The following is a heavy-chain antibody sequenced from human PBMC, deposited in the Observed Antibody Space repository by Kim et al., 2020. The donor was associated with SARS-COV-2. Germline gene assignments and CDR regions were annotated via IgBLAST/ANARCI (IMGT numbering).Heavy chain of an antibody. CDR1: GGSISSYY. D-gene: IGHD3-10*01. Sequence: SETLSLTCTVSGGSISSYYWSWIRQPPGKGLEWIGYIYYSGSTNYNPSLKSRVTISVDTSKNQFSLKLSSVTAADTAVYYCARRGHPPNYYGSGSYYKNDIYYIDYWGQGTLVTVSS. V-gene: IGHV4-59*01. CDR3: ARRGHPPNYYGSGSYYKNDIYYIDY. J-gene: IGHJ4*02. CDR2: IYYSGST.